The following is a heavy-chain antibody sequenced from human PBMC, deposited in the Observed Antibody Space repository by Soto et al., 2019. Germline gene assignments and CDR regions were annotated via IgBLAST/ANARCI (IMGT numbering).Heavy chain of an antibody. CDR1: GYTFTSYA. Sequence: GASLKVSCKASGYTFTSYAMHWVRQAPGQRLEWMGWINAGNGNTKYSQKFQGRVTITRDTSASTAYMELSSLRYEDTAVYYCATEGDYVYFQHWGQGTLVTVSS. CDR3: ATEGDYVYFQH. J-gene: IGHJ1*01. D-gene: IGHD4-17*01. V-gene: IGHV1-3*01. CDR2: INAGNGNT.